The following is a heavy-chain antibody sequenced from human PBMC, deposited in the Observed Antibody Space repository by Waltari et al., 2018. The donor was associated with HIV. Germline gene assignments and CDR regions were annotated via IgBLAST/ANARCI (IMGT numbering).Heavy chain of an antibody. V-gene: IGHV3-48*04. J-gene: IGHJ6*02. Sequence: EVQLVESGGGLVQPGGSLRLSCAASGFPFSSYSMNWVRQAPGKGLELFSYISSSSSTIYYADSVKGRFTISRDNAKNSLYLQMNSLRAEDTAVYYCARDDYGMDVWGQGTTVTVSS. CDR2: ISSSSSTI. CDR3: ARDDYGMDV. CDR1: GFPFSSYS.